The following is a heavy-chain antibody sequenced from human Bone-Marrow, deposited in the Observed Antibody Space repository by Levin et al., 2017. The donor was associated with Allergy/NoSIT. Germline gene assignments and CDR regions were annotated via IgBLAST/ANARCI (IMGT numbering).Heavy chain of an antibody. CDR1: GGSVSSGSYY. V-gene: IGHV4-61*01. D-gene: IGHD2-2*01. CDR3: ARARRAVVPAASLSGWFDP. Sequence: SQTLSLTCTVSGGSVSSGSYYWSWIRQPPGKGLEWIGYIYYSGSTNYNPSLKSRVTISVDTSKNQFSLKLSSVTAADTAVYYCARARRAVVPAASLSGWFDPWGQGTLVTVSS. CDR2: IYYSGST. J-gene: IGHJ5*02.